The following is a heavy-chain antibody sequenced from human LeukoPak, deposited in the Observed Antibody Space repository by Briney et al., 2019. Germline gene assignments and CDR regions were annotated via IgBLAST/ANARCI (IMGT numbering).Heavy chain of an antibody. CDR3: ARDQVAARVIDY. V-gene: IGHV1-69*05. CDR1: GGTFSSYA. CDR2: IIPIFGTV. J-gene: IGHJ4*02. D-gene: IGHD6-6*01. Sequence: ASVKVSCKASGGTFSSYAISRVRQAPGQGLEWMGRIIPIFGTVNYAQKFQGRVTITTDESTSTAYMELSSLRSEDTAVYYCARDQVAARVIDYWGQGTLVTVSS.